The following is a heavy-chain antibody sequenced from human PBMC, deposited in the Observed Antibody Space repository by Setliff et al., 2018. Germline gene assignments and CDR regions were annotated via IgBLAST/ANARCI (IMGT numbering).Heavy chain of an antibody. J-gene: IGHJ2*01. D-gene: IGHD4-17*01. V-gene: IGHV4-30-4*08. Sequence: SETLSLTCTVSGGSISSGGYYWSWIRQHPGKGLEWIGYIYYSGSTYYNPSLKSRVTISLDMSKNQFSLRLNSLTAADTAVYFCARHRRPDYGDFISWYFDLWGRGTLVTVSS. CDR2: IYYSGST. CDR1: GGSISSGGYY. CDR3: ARHRRPDYGDFISWYFDL.